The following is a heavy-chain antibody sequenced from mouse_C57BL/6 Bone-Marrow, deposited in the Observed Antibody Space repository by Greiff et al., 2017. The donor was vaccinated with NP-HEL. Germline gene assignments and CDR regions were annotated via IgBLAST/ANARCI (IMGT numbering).Heavy chain of an antibody. CDR2: INPSSGYT. V-gene: IGHV1-4*01. Sequence: QVQLQQSGAELARPGASVKMSCKASGYTFTSYTMHWVKQRPGQGLEWIGYINPSSGYTKYNQKFKDKATLTADKSSSTAYMQLSSLTSEDAAVYYCAREYYGSSAPFAYWGQGTLVTVSA. D-gene: IGHD1-1*01. J-gene: IGHJ3*01. CDR1: GYTFTSYT. CDR3: AREYYGSSAPFAY.